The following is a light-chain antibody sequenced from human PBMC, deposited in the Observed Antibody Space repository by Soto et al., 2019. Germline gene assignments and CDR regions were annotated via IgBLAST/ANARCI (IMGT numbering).Light chain of an antibody. Sequence: EIVLTQSPATLSLSPGERATLXSRASQSVSSYLAWYQQKPGQAHRLXIYDAYNRATGIPARFGGSGSGTDFTLTISSLEPEDFAVYYCQQRSNWPPTFGQGTKVDIK. J-gene: IGKJ1*01. CDR2: DAY. V-gene: IGKV3-11*01. CDR3: QQRSNWPPT. CDR1: QSVSSY.